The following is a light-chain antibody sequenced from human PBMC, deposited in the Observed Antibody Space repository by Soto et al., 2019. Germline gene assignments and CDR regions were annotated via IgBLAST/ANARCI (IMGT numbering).Light chain of an antibody. CDR1: RSDVGSYNL. CDR3: GSYAGSSTLV. V-gene: IGLV2-23*01. Sequence: QSALTQPASVSGSPGQSIIISCTGTRSDVGSYNLVSWYQQHPGKAPKLMIYEGSKRPPGVSNRFSGSKSGNTAFLTISGLQSEDEADYHWGSYAGSSTLVFSGGTKLTVL. J-gene: IGLJ2*01. CDR2: EGS.